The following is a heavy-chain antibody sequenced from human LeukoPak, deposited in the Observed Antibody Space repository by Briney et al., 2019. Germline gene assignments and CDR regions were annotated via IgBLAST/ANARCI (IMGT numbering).Heavy chain of an antibody. D-gene: IGHD2-2*01. CDR3: ARASDLYCSSTSCYFDY. V-gene: IGHV1-69*01. CDR2: IIPIFGTA. CDR1: GGTFSSYA. Sequence: SVKVSCKASGGTFSSYAISWVRQAPGQGLEWMGGIIPIFGTANYAQKFQGRVTITADESTSTAYMELSSLRSEDTAVYYCARASDLYCSSTSCYFDYWGQGTLVTVSS. J-gene: IGHJ4*02.